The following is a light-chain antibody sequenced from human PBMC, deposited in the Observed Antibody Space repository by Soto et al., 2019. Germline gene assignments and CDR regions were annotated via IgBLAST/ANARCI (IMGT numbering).Light chain of an antibody. CDR3: HHSGGSST. CDR1: QKINSNF. V-gene: IGKV3-20*01. J-gene: IGKJ5*01. CDR2: SAS. Sequence: EIVLTQSPGTLSLSPGERATLSCRASQKINSNFLAWYQQKPGQAPRLLMYSASSRATGVPGRFSGSGSGTDFSLIIRRLEPEDFAVYFGHHSGGSSTFGQGTRLEIK.